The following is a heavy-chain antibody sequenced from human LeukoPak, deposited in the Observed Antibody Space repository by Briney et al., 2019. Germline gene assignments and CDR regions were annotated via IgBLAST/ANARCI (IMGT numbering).Heavy chain of an antibody. CDR3: AHGGVTTSGFDY. D-gene: IGHD4-17*01. Sequence: SGPTLVKPTQTLTLTCTFSGFSLSTSGVGVGWIREPPGKALEWLALIYWDDDKRYSPSLKSRLTITKDTSKNQVVVTMTNMDPVDTATYYCAHGGVTTSGFDYWGQGTLVTVSS. J-gene: IGHJ4*02. CDR2: IYWDDDK. CDR1: GFSLSTSGVG. V-gene: IGHV2-5*02.